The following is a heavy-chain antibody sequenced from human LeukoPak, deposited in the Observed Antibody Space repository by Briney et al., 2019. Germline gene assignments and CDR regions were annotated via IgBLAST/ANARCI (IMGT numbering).Heavy chain of an antibody. CDR1: GVSITTYY. CDR2: ISGSGGST. V-gene: IGHV3-23*01. CDR3: AKDRRAGSYDY. J-gene: IGHJ4*02. D-gene: IGHD3-10*01. Sequence: PSETLSLTCTVSGVSITTYYWNWVRQPPGKGLEWVSAISGSGGSTYYADSVKGRFTISRDNSKNTLYLQMNSLRAEDTAVYYCAKDRRAGSYDYWGQGTLVTVSS.